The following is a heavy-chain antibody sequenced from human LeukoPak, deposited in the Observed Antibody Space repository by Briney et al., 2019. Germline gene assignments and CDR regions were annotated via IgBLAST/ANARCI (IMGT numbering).Heavy chain of an antibody. CDR1: GFTFSSYA. J-gene: IGHJ4*02. D-gene: IGHD5-18*01. CDR3: AKVDSGYSYGSVDY. V-gene: IGHV3-23*01. Sequence: SGGSLRLSCAASGFTFSSYAMSWIRQAPGKGLEWVSAISASGGSTNYADSVKGRFTISRDNSKNTLYLQMNSLRAEDTAVYYCAKVDSGYSYGSVDYWGQETLVTVSS. CDR2: ISASGGST.